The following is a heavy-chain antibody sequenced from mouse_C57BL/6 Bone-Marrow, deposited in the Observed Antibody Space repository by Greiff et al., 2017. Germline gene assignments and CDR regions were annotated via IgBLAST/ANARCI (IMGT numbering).Heavy chain of an antibody. D-gene: IGHD1-1*02. J-gene: IGHJ2*01. CDR2: ISSGGSYT. CDR1: GFTFSSYG. Sequence: EVQLQESGGDLVKPGGSLKLSCAASGFTFSSYGMSWVRQTPDKRLEWVATISSGGSYTNYPDSVKGRFTISRDNAKNTLYLQMSSLKSEDTAMYYCARHQGWIDYWGQGTTLTVSS. CDR3: ARHQGWIDY. V-gene: IGHV5-6*01.